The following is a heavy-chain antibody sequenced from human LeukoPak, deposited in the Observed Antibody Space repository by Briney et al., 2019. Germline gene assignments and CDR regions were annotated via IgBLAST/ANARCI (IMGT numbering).Heavy chain of an antibody. CDR2: IYTSGTT. D-gene: IGHD6-6*01. J-gene: IGHJ6*03. CDR3: ARWSGSVTARNYYYYMDV. Sequence: SQSLSLTCTVSGGSVRRGNYYWTWIRQPAGSGLEWIGRIYTSGTTDYNPSLRTRVTISVDASRNQFSLNLSSVTAADTAVYYCARWSGSVTARNYYYYMDVWGEGTTVTVSS. CDR1: GGSVRRGNYY. V-gene: IGHV4-61*02.